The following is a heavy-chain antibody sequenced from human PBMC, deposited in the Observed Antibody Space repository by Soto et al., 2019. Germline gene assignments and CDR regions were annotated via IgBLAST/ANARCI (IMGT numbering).Heavy chain of an antibody. CDR3: AKVGPYVDIVATIPFDYYYYGMDV. CDR1: GFTFSSYG. CDR2: ISYDGSNK. D-gene: IGHD5-12*01. Sequence: PGGSLRLSCAASGFTFSSYGMHWVRQAPGKGLEWVAVISYDGSNKYYADSVKGRFTISRDNSKNTLYLQMNSLRAEDTAVYYCAKVGPYVDIVATIPFDYYYYGMDVWGQGTTVNVSS. V-gene: IGHV3-30*18. J-gene: IGHJ6*02.